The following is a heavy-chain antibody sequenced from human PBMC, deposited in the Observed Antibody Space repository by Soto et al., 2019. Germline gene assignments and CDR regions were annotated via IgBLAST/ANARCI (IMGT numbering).Heavy chain of an antibody. CDR2: IYHSGNT. D-gene: IGHD6-6*01. CDR1: GGSISSGGYY. CDR3: ARVGISSSDAFDI. V-gene: IGHV4-31*03. J-gene: IGHJ3*02. Sequence: LALTCSVSGGSISSGGYYWSWIRQLPGKDLEWIGYIYHSGNTYYNSSLKSRLTISVDTSKNQFSLKLTSVTAADTAVYYCARVGISSSDAFDIWRQGTMVTVSS.